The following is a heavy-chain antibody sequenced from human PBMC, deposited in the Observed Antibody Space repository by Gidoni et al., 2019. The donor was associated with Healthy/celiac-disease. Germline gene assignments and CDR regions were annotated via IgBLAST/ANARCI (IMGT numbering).Heavy chain of an antibody. CDR2: ISAYNGNT. J-gene: IGHJ4*02. Sequence: VPLVQSGAEVKKPGASVKVSCKASGYTFTSYGISWVRQAPGQGLEWMGWISAYNGNTNYEQKLQGRVTMTTDTSTSTAYMELRSLRSDDTAVYYCAREDGPGDTAMEYYFDYWGQGTLVTVSS. V-gene: IGHV1-18*01. D-gene: IGHD5-18*01. CDR3: AREDGPGDTAMEYYFDY. CDR1: GYTFTSYG.